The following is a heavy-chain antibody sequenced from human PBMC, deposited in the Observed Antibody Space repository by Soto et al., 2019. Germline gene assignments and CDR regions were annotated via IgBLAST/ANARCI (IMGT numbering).Heavy chain of an antibody. CDR3: ARVRYYDSKAGFDI. D-gene: IGHD3-22*01. CDR2: IIPIFGTA. V-gene: IGHV1-69*06. Sequence: SVKVSCKASGGTFSSYSISWVRQAPGQGLEWMGGIIPIFGTANYAQKFQGRVTITADKSTSTAYMELSSLRSEDTAVYYCARVRYYDSKAGFDIWGQGTMVTVSS. CDR1: GGTFSSYS. J-gene: IGHJ3*02.